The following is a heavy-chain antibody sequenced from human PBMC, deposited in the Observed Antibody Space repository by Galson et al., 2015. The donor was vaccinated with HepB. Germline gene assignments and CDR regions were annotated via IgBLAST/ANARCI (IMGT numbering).Heavy chain of an antibody. CDR2: INPSGGST. V-gene: IGHV1-46*01. CDR3: ARRLRHFDWSPGGMDV. Sequence: SVKVSCKASGYPFISYYMHWVRQAPGQGLEWMGIINPSGGSTTYAQKFQGRVTMTSDTSTSTVYMELSSLRSEDTAVYYCARRLRHFDWSPGGMDVWGQGTTVTVSS. J-gene: IGHJ6*02. D-gene: IGHD3-9*01. CDR1: GYPFISYY.